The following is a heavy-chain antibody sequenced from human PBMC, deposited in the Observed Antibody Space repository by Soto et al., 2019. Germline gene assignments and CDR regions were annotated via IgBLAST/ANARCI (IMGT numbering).Heavy chain of an antibody. J-gene: IGHJ6*02. CDR1: GDSVSSNSAA. D-gene: IGHD6-13*01. CDR2: TYYRSKWYN. CDR3: AREQSSSWYIYYYGMDV. V-gene: IGHV6-1*01. Sequence: SQTLSLTCAISGDSVSSNSAAWNWIRQSPSRGLEWLGGTYYRSKWYNDYAVSVKSRITINPDTSKNQFSLQLNSVTPEDTAVYYCAREQSSSWYIYYYGMDVWGQGTTVTVSS.